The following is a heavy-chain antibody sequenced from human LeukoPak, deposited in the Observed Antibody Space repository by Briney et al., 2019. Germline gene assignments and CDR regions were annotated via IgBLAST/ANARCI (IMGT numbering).Heavy chain of an antibody. V-gene: IGHV3-23*01. CDR1: GFTFSSYA. D-gene: IGHD6-19*01. Sequence: PGGSLRLSCAASGFTFSSYAMSWVRQAPGKGLEWVSAISGSGGSTYYADSVKGRFTISRDNSKNTLYLQMNSLRAEDTAVYYCAKAAVPGSSGWYGVDYWGQGTLVTVSS. CDR3: AKAAVPGSSGWYGVDY. CDR2: ISGSGGST. J-gene: IGHJ4*02.